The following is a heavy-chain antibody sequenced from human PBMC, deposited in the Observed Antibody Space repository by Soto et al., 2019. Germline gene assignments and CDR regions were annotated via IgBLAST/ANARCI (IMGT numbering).Heavy chain of an antibody. V-gene: IGHV1-18*04. J-gene: IGHJ3*02. CDR1: GYTFTSYG. CDR3: ARGKSTYYYDSSGYRHPANAFDI. D-gene: IGHD3-22*01. CDR2: ISAYNGNT. Sequence: QVQLVQSGAEVKKPGASVKVSCKASGYTFTSYGISWVRQAPGQGLEWMGWISAYNGNTNYAQQLQGRVTMTTDTSTSTAYMELRSLISDDTAVYYCARGKSTYYYDSSGYRHPANAFDIWGQGTMVTVSS.